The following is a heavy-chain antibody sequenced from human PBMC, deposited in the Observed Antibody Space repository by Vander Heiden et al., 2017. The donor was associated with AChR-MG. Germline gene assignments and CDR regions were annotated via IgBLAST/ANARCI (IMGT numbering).Heavy chain of an antibody. V-gene: IGHV1-46*03. CDR3: ARELTGSFYFDF. J-gene: IGHJ4*02. D-gene: IGHD1-26*01. Sequence: QVQLVPSGAEVKKPGASLKASCKTSGFTFTNYHMHWVRQAPGQGLEWVGTINPSLDSTHYAQKFQGRVRMTRDTSTKTVYMDMTSLRPEDTAVYFCARELTGSFYFDFWGQGSLVTVSS. CDR1: GFTFTNYH. CDR2: INPSLDST.